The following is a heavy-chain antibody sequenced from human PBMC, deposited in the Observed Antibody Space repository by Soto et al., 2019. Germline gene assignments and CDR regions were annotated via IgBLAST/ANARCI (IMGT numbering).Heavy chain of an antibody. V-gene: IGHV4-59*08. J-gene: IGHJ4*02. CDR2: IYSGNT. D-gene: IGHD4-17*01. CDR1: GGSISGYY. Sequence: QVQLQESGPGVVKPSETLSLTCTISGGSISGYYWTWIRQSPGKGLEYIGYIYSGNTNYNPSLNSRVTISVDTSKNQFALKLSSVNAADTAVYSCGRISSHGDDAYWRQGTLVTVSS. CDR3: GRISSHGDDAY.